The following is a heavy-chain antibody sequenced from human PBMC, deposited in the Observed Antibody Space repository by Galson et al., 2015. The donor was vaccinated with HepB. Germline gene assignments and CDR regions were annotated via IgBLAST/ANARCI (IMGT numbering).Heavy chain of an antibody. D-gene: IGHD3-10*01. CDR1: GFTFSSYW. Sequence: SLRLSCAASGFTFSSYWMGWARQAPGKGLEWVANIKQDGSEKYYVDSVKARFTISRDNAKNSLYLQMNSLRAEDTAVYYCARDLYGSGSDRYYYGMDVWGQGTTVTVSS. J-gene: IGHJ6*02. CDR2: IKQDGSEK. V-gene: IGHV3-7*03. CDR3: ARDLYGSGSDRYYYGMDV.